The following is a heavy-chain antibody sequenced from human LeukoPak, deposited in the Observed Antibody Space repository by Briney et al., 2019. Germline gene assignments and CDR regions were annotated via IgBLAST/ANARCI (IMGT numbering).Heavy chain of an antibody. Sequence: PGGSLRLSCAASGFXLSTYWMSWVRQAPGKGLEWVANIKQDGSEKYYVDSVKGRFTISRDNAKNSLYLQMNSLRAEDTAVYYCARDLYYSQHWGQGTLVTVSS. CDR1: GFXLSTYW. CDR2: IKQDGSEK. J-gene: IGHJ1*01. D-gene: IGHD3-10*01. V-gene: IGHV3-7*04. CDR3: ARDLYYSQH.